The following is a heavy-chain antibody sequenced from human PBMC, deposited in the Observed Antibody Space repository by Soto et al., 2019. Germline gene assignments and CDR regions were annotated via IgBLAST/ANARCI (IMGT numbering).Heavy chain of an antibody. J-gene: IGHJ5*02. CDR1: GGSFSGYY. V-gene: IGHV4-34*01. CDR3: ARGAVLLWFGEPPSWFDP. D-gene: IGHD3-10*01. CDR2: INHSGST. Sequence: QVQLQQWGAGLLKPSETLSLTCAVYGGSFSGYYWSWIRQPPGKGLEWIGEINHSGSTHYNPSLKSRVTISVDTSKNQFSLKLSSVTAADTAVYYCARGAVLLWFGEPPSWFDPWGQGTLVTVSS.